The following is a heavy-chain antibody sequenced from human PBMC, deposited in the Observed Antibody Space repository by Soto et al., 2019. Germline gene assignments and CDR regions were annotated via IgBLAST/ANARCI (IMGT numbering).Heavy chain of an antibody. D-gene: IGHD3-22*01. V-gene: IGHV1-24*01. CDR3: ATTMYYYDSSGYRKPYAFDI. Sequence: EASVKVSCKVSGYTLTELSMHWVRQAPGKGLEWMGGFDPEDGETIYAQKFQGRVTMTEDTSTDTAYMELSSLRSEDTAVYYCATTMYYYDSSGYRKPYAFDIWGQGTMVTVSS. J-gene: IGHJ3*02. CDR1: GYTLTELS. CDR2: FDPEDGET.